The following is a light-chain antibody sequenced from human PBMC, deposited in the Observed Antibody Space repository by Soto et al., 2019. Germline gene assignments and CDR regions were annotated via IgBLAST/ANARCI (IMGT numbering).Light chain of an antibody. CDR3: QQYDNWPPLT. V-gene: IGKV3-15*01. J-gene: IGKJ4*01. CDR2: GAS. CDR1: QSISNN. Sequence: EIVMTQSPATLSVSPGEGVTLSCRASQSISNNLAWYQQKPGQAPRLLIYGASNRAAGVAARFSGSGSGTEFTLSITSLQSEYFAVYYCQQYDNWPPLTFGGGTRVDIK.